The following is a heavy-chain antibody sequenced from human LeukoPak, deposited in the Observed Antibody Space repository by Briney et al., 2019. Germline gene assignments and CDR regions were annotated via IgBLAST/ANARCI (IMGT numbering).Heavy chain of an antibody. J-gene: IGHJ4*01. D-gene: IGHD6-19*01. CDR2: VYSSGST. CDR1: GDSISNFY. CDR3: ARAGFGSGWHYFDY. Sequence: SETLSLTCTVSGDSISNFYWSWIRQPAEKGLEWIGRVYSSGSTNYNPSLKSRVSMSVDTSKNQYSRRLISVTAADTAVYYCARAGFGSGWHYFDYWGRGILVSVSS. V-gene: IGHV4-4*07.